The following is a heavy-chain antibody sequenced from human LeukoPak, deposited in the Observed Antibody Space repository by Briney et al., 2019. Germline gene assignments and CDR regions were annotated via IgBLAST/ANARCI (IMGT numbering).Heavy chain of an antibody. CDR2: ISSSSSYI. J-gene: IGHJ4*02. CDR3: ARDLSTAKEYDFWSGYYGNPYYFDY. Sequence: GGSLRLSCAASGFTFSSYSMNWVRQAPGKGLEWVSSISSSSSYIYYADSVKGRFTISRDNAKNSLYLQMNSLRAEDTAVYYCARDLSTAKEYDFWSGYYGNPYYFDYWGQGTLVTVSS. CDR1: GFTFSSYS. D-gene: IGHD3-3*01. V-gene: IGHV3-21*01.